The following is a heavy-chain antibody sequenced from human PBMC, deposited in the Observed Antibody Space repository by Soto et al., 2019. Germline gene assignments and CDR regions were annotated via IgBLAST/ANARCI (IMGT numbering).Heavy chain of an antibody. CDR3: ARAINPLFQLSQSPGDNWFDP. Sequence: PSETLSLTCTVSGGSISSYYWSWIRQPPGKGLEWIGYIYYSGSTNYNPSLKSRVTISVDTSKNQFSLKLSSVTAADTAVYYCARAINPLFQLSQSPGDNWFDPWGQGTLVTVSS. CDR1: GGSISSYY. CDR2: IYYSGST. D-gene: IGHD3-10*01. J-gene: IGHJ5*02. V-gene: IGHV4-59*01.